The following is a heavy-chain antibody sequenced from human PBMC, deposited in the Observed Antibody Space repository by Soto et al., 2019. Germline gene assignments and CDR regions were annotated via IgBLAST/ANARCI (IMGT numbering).Heavy chain of an antibody. D-gene: IGHD5-18*01. V-gene: IGHV5-51*01. CDR3: ARPGAPTDTVVYDF. CDR2: IYPGDSET. CDR1: GYSLANYW. J-gene: IGHJ4*02. Sequence: PGESLKISCKAPGYSLANYWIGWVCQKPGKGLEWMGVIYPGDSETTYSPSFEGQVIISVDRSRGTAFLEWSSLKASDTAMYYCARPGAPTDTVVYDFWGQGTQVTV.